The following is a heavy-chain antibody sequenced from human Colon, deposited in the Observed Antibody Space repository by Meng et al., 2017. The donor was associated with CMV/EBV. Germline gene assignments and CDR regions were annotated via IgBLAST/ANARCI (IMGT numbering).Heavy chain of an antibody. CDR1: GFTFSNYA. CDR3: AHSTKEDYDLWSGYYGYGMDV. V-gene: IGHV3-48*03. Sequence: GESLKISCASSGFTFSNYAMSWVRQAPGKGLEWISYISNSGSIIYSADSVKGRFTVSRDNAKNSMYLQMNGLRVEDTSVYYCAHSTKEDYDLWSGYYGYGMDVWGQGTTVTVSS. J-gene: IGHJ6*02. CDR2: ISNSGSII. D-gene: IGHD3-3*01.